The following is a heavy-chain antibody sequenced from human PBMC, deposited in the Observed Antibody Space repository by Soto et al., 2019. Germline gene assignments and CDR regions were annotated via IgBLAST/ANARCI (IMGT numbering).Heavy chain of an antibody. V-gene: IGHV3-48*04. J-gene: IGHJ4*02. CDR1: GLDFGVYP. CDR3: ATEPFDY. Sequence: PWGSLRLSCAASGLDFGVYPMNWVRQAPGKGLEWVSYIGARGFPIYYADSVRGRFAMSRDNANNSVFLQMDSLRAEDTAQYFCATEPFDYWGRGALVTVSS. CDR2: IGARGFPI.